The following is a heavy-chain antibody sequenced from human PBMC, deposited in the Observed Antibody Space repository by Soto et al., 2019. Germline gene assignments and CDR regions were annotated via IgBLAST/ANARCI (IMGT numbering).Heavy chain of an antibody. Sequence: SETLSLTCAVYGGSFSGYYWSWIRQPPGKGLEWIGEINYSGSTNYNPSLKSRVTISVDTSKNQFSLMLSSVTAADTAVYYCARGGLLPDPPVDYWGQGTLVTVSS. J-gene: IGHJ4*02. V-gene: IGHV4-34*01. CDR1: GGSFSGYY. D-gene: IGHD2-15*01. CDR3: ARGGLLPDPPVDY. CDR2: INYSGST.